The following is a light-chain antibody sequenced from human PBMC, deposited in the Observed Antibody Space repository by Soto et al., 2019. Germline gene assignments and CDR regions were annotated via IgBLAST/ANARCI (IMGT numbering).Light chain of an antibody. Sequence: QSVLTQPPSVSAAPGQTVTISCSGSSSNIGDNFVSWYQHFPGAAPKLLIYDNDKRPSGIPDRFSGSKSGTSATLGITGLQTGDEADYYCASWDSSLSAVLFGGGTKLTVL. CDR3: ASWDSSLSAVL. CDR2: DND. CDR1: SSNIGDNF. J-gene: IGLJ2*01. V-gene: IGLV1-51*01.